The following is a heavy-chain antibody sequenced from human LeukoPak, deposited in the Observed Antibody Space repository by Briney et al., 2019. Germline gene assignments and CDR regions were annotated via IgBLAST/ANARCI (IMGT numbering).Heavy chain of an antibody. V-gene: IGHV4-38-2*01. D-gene: IGHD3-10*01. Sequence: SETLSLTCAVSGYSISSGYYWGWIRQPPGKGLEWIGSIYHSGSTYYNPSLKSRVTISVDRSKNQFSLKLSSVTAADTAVFYCATAYFGSGSSYFDYWGQGTLVTVSS. CDR2: IYHSGST. CDR1: GYSISSGYY. CDR3: ATAYFGSGSSYFDY. J-gene: IGHJ4*02.